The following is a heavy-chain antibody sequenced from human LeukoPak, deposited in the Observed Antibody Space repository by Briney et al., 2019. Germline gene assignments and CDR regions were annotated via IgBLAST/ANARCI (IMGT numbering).Heavy chain of an antibody. D-gene: IGHD3-22*01. CDR1: GFTFSSYE. CDR3: ARGLFLSGYLDAFDI. Sequence: GGSLRLSCAASGFTFSSYEMHWVRQAPGKGLEWVSLIYSDGRTYYADSVKGRCTISRDNSKNTLYLQMNSLRVEDTAVYYCARGLFLSGYLDAFDIWGQGTVVTVSS. V-gene: IGHV3-53*01. J-gene: IGHJ3*02. CDR2: IYSDGRT.